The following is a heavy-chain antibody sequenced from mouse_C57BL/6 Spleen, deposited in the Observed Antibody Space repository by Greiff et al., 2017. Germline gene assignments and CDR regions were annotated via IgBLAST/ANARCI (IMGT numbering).Heavy chain of an antibody. CDR1: GYTFTSYW. V-gene: IGHV1-55*01. CDR3: ARNRHYYGSSPYAMDY. D-gene: IGHD1-1*01. CDR2: IYPGSGST. J-gene: IGHJ4*01. Sequence: VQLQQSGAELVKPGASVKMSCKASGYTFTSYWITWVKQRPGQGLEWIGDIYPGSGSTNYNEKFKSKATLTVDTSSSTAYMQLSSLTSEDSAVYYCARNRHYYGSSPYAMDYWGQGTSVTVSS.